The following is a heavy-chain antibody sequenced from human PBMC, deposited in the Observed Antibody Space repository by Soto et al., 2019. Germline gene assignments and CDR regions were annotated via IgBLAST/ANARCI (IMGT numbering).Heavy chain of an antibody. D-gene: IGHD2-2*01. J-gene: IGHJ6*02. CDR2: INSDGSST. Sequence: GGSLRLSCAASGFTFSSYWMHWVRQAPGKGLVWVSRINSDGSSTSYADSVKGRFTISRDNAKNTLYLQMNSLRAEDTAVYYCAKEIIVVVPAAMRGMDVWGQGTTVTVSS. V-gene: IGHV3-74*01. CDR1: GFTFSSYW. CDR3: AKEIIVVVPAAMRGMDV.